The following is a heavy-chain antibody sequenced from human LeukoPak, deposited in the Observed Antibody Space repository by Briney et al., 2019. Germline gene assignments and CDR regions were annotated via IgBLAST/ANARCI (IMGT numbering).Heavy chain of an antibody. D-gene: IGHD1-26*01. CDR3: ARTRDSGGSDY. V-gene: IGHV4-59*01. Sequence: SETLSLTCTVSGGSISSYFWSWIRQPPGKGLEWIGYIYYTGSTNYNPSLKSRVTISVDSSKNQFSLRLSSVTTADTAVYYCARTRDSGGSDYWGQGTLVTVSS. J-gene: IGHJ4*02. CDR2: IYYTGST. CDR1: GGSISSYF.